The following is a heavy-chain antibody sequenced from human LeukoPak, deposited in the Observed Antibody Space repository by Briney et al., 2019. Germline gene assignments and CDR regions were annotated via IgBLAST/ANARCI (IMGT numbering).Heavy chain of an antibody. CDR1: GGSISSGGYY. Sequence: PSETLSFTCTGSGGSISSGGYYWSWIRQHPGKGLEWIGYIYYSGSTYYNPSLKSRVTISVDTSKNQFSLKLSSVTAADTAVYYCARGPTVVHLRGGAFDIWGQGTMVTVSS. CDR2: IYYSGST. D-gene: IGHD4-23*01. CDR3: ARGPTVVHLRGGAFDI. J-gene: IGHJ3*02. V-gene: IGHV4-31*03.